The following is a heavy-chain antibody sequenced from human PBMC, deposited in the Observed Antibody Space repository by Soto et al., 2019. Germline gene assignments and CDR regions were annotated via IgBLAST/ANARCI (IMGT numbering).Heavy chain of an antibody. V-gene: IGHV3-11*06. CDR3: ARDLEGYYEDQ. D-gene: IGHD2-15*01. Sequence: QVYLVESGGGLVKPGGSLRLSCAASGFIFRDFDMSWIRQAPGKGLEWVSHIDTTNSYTNYADSVKGRFTVSRDNAKNSLYLQMNSLRVDDAAVYYWARDLEGYYEDQWGQGTLVTVSS. CDR1: GFIFRDFD. CDR2: IDTTNSYT. J-gene: IGHJ4*02.